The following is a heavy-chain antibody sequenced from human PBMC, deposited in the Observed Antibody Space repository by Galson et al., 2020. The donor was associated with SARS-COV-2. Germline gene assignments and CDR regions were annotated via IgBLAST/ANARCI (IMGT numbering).Heavy chain of an antibody. Sequence: SETLSLTCTVSGASVDSDIYYWAWLRQSPGEGLEWIGSIFHSGATFYTPSLKSRLSITMDTSKTQFSLDLKSVTAADTAMYFCARVRRLHYYCDYVGQGTLGTVSS. CDR3: ARVRRLHYYCDY. J-gene: IGHJ4*02. CDR1: GASVDSDIYY. V-gene: IGHV4-39*07. CDR2: IFHSGAT.